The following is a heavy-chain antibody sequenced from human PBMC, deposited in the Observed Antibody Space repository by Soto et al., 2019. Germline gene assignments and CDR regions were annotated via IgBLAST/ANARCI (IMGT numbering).Heavy chain of an antibody. J-gene: IGHJ2*01. CDR2: VIPVRTMT. CDR3: DREIGDGGTKGWGGGCDL. CDR1: GGSLNSYT. Sequence: QVQLVQSGAEVKKPRSSVKVSCKASGGSLNSYTISLVRQAPVQGLEWMGRVIPVRTMTNYAQKFKDRVTITSAKSTSTAYMDLSSLNSGETAVVYCDREIGDGGTKGWGGGCDLWGRGTQVINSS. V-gene: IGHV1-69*08. D-gene: IGHD3-16*01.